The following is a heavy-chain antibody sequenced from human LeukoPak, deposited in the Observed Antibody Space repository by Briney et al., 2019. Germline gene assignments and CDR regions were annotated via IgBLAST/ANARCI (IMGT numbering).Heavy chain of an antibody. V-gene: IGHV4-39*07. Sequence: PSETLSLTCTVSGGSISSSSYYWGWLRQPPGKGLEGIGSIYYSGSTYYNPSLKSRVTISVDTSKNQFSLKLSSVTAADTAVYYCARRTAAAGTLEYWGQGTLVTVSS. D-gene: IGHD6-13*01. CDR3: ARRTAAAGTLEY. J-gene: IGHJ4*02. CDR1: GGSISSSSYY. CDR2: IYYSGST.